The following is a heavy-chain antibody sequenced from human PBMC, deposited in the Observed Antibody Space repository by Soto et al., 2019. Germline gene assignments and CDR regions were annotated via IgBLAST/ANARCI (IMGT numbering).Heavy chain of an antibody. V-gene: IGHV4-61*03. CDR3: EGEWGLLPYYAMKV. CDR1: GDSVTSGSYY. Sequence: PSETLSLTCIVSGDSVTSGSYYWTWLRQPPGKGLEWIGYMSYTGRTKYNPSLQSRVTISVDTSKNDFYLNLSSVTASDTAVYFCEGEWGLLPYYAMKVWGQGTAVTVSS. D-gene: IGHD7-27*01. J-gene: IGHJ6*02. CDR2: MSYTGRT.